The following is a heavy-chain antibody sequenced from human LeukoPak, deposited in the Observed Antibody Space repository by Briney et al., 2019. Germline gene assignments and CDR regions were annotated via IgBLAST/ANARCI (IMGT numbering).Heavy chain of an antibody. CDR1: GFTFSSQA. D-gene: IGHD3-16*01. Sequence: GGSLRLSCAASGFTFSSQAMSWVRQAPGKGLEWVSAISGSGGSTYYADSVKGRFTTSRDNSKNTLYLQMNSLRAEDTAVYYCAKGGIDFFDYWGQGTLVTVSS. CDR2: ISGSGGST. J-gene: IGHJ4*02. V-gene: IGHV3-23*01. CDR3: AKGGIDFFDY.